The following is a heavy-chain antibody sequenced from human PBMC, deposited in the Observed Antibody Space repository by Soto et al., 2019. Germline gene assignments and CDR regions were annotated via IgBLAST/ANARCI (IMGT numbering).Heavy chain of an antibody. D-gene: IGHD6-6*01. V-gene: IGHV3-74*01. CDR1: GFTFSTYW. CDR3: ARVVAAPPLAAPY. Sequence: GGSLRLSCEPSGFTFSTYWMHWVRQAPGKGLVWVSRINSDGSSTSYADSVKGRFTISRDNAKNTLYLQMNSLRAEDTAVYYCARVVAAPPLAAPYWGQGTLVTVSS. J-gene: IGHJ4*02. CDR2: INSDGSST.